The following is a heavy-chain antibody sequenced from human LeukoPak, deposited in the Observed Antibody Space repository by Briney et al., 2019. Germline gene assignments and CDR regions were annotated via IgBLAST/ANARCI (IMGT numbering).Heavy chain of an antibody. CDR3: ARDNWVDC. CDR1: GFTFSSYS. J-gene: IGHJ5*01. V-gene: IGHV3-48*04. Sequence: GGSLRLSCAASGFTFSSYSMNWVRQAPGKGLEWVSFIDTSSTTMYYTDSVKGRFTISRDNAKNSLYLQMNSLKVEDTAIYYCARDNWVDCWGQGTLVTVSS. CDR2: IDTSSTTM.